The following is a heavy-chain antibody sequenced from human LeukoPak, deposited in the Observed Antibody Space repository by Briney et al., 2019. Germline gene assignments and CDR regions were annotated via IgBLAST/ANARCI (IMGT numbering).Heavy chain of an antibody. CDR1: GFTFSSYE. J-gene: IGHJ4*02. D-gene: IGHD2-2*01. Sequence: PGGSLRLSCAASGFTFSSYEMNWVRQAPGKGLEWVSDISSSGSTIYYADSVKGRFTISRDNAKNSLYLQMNSLRAEDTAVYYCASSQVGYFDYWGQGTLVTVSS. V-gene: IGHV3-48*03. CDR2: ISSSGSTI. CDR3: ASSQVGYFDY.